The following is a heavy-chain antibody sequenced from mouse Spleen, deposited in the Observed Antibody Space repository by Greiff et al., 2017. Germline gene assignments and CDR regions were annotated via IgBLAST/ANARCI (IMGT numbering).Heavy chain of an antibody. D-gene: IGHD4-1*01. CDR2: INPNNGGT. CDR3: ARLAGRAMDY. J-gene: IGHJ4*01. CDR1: GYTFTDYN. V-gene: IGHV1-18*01. Sequence: VQLQQSGPELVKPGASVKIPCKASGYTFTDYNMDWVKQSHGKSLEWIGDINPNNGGTIYNQKFKGKATLTVDKSSSTAYMELRSLTSEDTAVYYCARLAGRAMDYWGQGTSVTVSS.